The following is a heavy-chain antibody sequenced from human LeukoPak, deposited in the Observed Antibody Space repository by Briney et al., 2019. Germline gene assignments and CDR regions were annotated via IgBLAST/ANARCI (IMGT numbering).Heavy chain of an antibody. CDR2: IGNSSYI. CDR1: GFTFSTYN. CDR3: ARDLPLEKCYGSGTYSYYFDS. D-gene: IGHD3-10*01. J-gene: IGHJ4*02. Sequence: GGSLRLSCAASGFTFSTYNMNWVRQAPGKGLEWVSSIGNSSYIYYADSVKGRFTISRDNAKNSLYLQLNSLRDEDTAVYYCARDLPLEKCYGSGTYSYYFDSWGQGALVTVSS. V-gene: IGHV3-21*01.